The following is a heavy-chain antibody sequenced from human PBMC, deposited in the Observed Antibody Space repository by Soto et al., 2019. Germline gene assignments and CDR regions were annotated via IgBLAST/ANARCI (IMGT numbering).Heavy chain of an antibody. J-gene: IGHJ4*02. Sequence: GGSLRLSCAASGFTFSSYAMSWVRQAPGKGLEWVSAISGSGGSTYYADSVKGRFTISRDNSKNTLYLQMNSLRAEDTAVYYCAKDLWGSHDYGDYFGYWGQGXLVTVYS. D-gene: IGHD4-17*01. CDR2: ISGSGGST. CDR3: AKDLWGSHDYGDYFGY. CDR1: GFTFSSYA. V-gene: IGHV3-23*01.